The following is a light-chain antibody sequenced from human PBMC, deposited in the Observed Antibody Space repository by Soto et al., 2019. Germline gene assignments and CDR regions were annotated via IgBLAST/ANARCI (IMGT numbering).Light chain of an antibody. CDR1: QSINTY. J-gene: IGKJ1*01. V-gene: IGKV1-39*01. CDR2: GAS. Sequence: DIQMTQSPSSLSASVGDRVTITCQTSQSINTYLNWYQQKPGKAPKLLIYGASSLQSGVPLRFSGSGSRTDFTLTISSLEPEDFATYYRQESYSTLWGTCGQGTKVQIK. CDR3: QESYSTLWGT.